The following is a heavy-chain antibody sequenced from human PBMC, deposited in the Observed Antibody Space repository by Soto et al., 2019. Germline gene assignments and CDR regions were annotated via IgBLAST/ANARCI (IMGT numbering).Heavy chain of an antibody. J-gene: IGHJ6*02. Sequence: GGSLRLSCAASGFTFSSYAMSWVRQAPGKGLEWVSAISGSGGSTYYADSVKGRFTISRDNSKNTLYLQMNSLRAEDTAVYYCAKDRRHSVVVANYGMDVWGQGTTVTVSS. V-gene: IGHV3-23*01. D-gene: IGHD2-15*01. CDR3: AKDRRHSVVVANYGMDV. CDR1: GFTFSSYA. CDR2: ISGSGGST.